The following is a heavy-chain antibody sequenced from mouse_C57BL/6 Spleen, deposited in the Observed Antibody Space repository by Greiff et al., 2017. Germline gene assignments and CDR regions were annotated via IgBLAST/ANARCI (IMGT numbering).Heavy chain of an antibody. D-gene: IGHD4-1*01. V-gene: IGHV5-4*01. CDR1: GFTFSLPA. Sequence: KPGRYLPLSCAASGFTFSLPALPWVRQTPEKLLEWVATISDGGSYTYYPDNVKGRFTISRDNAKNNLYLQMSHLKSEDTAMYYCAARKTGTAAFGYWGQGTTLTGSS. CDR3: AARKTGTAAFGY. J-gene: IGHJ2*01. CDR2: ISDGGSYT.